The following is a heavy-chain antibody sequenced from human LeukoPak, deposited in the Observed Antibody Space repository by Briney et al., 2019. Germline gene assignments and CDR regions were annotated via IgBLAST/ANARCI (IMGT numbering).Heavy chain of an antibody. D-gene: IGHD2-21*02. J-gene: IGHJ5*02. CDR1: GGSISSGSYY. Sequence: SQTLSLTCTVSGGSISSGSYYWSWIRQPAGKGLEWIGRIYTSGSTNYNPSLKSRVTISVDTSKNQFSLKLRSVTAADTAVYYCAMVTARLGWFDPWGQGTLVTVSS. CDR2: IYTSGST. V-gene: IGHV4-61*02. CDR3: AMVTARLGWFDP.